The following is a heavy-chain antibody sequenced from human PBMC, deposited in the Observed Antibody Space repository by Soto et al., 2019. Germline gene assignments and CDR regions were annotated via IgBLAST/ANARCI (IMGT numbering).Heavy chain of an antibody. V-gene: IGHV4-34*01. CDR3: ARGTTFRY. CDR2: INHSGST. J-gene: IGHJ4*02. D-gene: IGHD1-1*01. CDR1: VGSFSGYY. Sequence: SETLSLTCAVYVGSFSGYYWSWIRQPPGKGLEWIGEINHSGSTNYNPSLKSRVTVSVDTSKNQFSLKLSSVTAADTAVYYCARGTTFRYWGRGTLVTVSS.